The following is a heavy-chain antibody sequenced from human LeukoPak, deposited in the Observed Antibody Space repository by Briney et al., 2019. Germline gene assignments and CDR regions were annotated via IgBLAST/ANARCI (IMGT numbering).Heavy chain of an antibody. CDR2: INAGNGNT. V-gene: IGHV1-3*01. CDR1: GYTFTSYA. Sequence: ASVKVSCKASGYTFTSYAMHWVRQAPGQRLEWMGWINAGNGNTKYSQKFQGRVTITRDTSASTAYMELSSLRSEDTAVYYCARGSARIAEDYFDYWGQGNLVTVSS. CDR3: ARGSARIAEDYFDY. D-gene: IGHD6-13*01. J-gene: IGHJ4*02.